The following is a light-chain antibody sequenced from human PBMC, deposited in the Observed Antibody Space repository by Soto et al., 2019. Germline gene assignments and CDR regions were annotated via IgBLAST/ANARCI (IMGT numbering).Light chain of an antibody. Sequence: EIVLTQSPGTLSLSPGERATLSCRASQSVSSSYLAWYQQKPGQAPRLLIYGASSRATGIPDRFSGSGSGTDFTLTISRPEPEDFAVYYRQQYGSSRWPVGQGATEDIX. CDR1: QSVSSSY. CDR2: GAS. CDR3: QQYGSSRWP. V-gene: IGKV3-20*01. J-gene: IGKJ1*01.